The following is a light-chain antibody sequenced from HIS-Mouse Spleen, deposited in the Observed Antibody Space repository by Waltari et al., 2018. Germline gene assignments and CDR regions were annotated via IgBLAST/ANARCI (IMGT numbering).Light chain of an antibody. CDR1: SSDVGGYNY. J-gene: IGLJ1*01. Sequence: QSALTQPRSVSGSPGQSVTISCTGTSSDVGGYNYVPWYQQHPGKAPKLMIYDVSNRPSGVPDRFSGSKSGNTASLTISGLQAEDEADYYCCSYAGSYTYVFGTGTKVTVL. CDR2: DVS. V-gene: IGLV2-11*01. CDR3: CSYAGSYTYV.